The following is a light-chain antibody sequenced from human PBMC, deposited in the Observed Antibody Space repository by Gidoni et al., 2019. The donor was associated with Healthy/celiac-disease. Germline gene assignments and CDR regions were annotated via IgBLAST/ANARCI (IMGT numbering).Light chain of an antibody. Sequence: EIVMTQSPATLSVSPGERATLSCRASQSVSSNLAWYQQKPGQAPRLLIYGASTRATGIPARFSGSGSGTEFTLTISSLQSEDFAVYYCQQYNNWPFITFGQGTRLDIK. CDR2: GAS. CDR1: QSVSSN. CDR3: QQYNNWPFIT. V-gene: IGKV3D-15*01. J-gene: IGKJ5*01.